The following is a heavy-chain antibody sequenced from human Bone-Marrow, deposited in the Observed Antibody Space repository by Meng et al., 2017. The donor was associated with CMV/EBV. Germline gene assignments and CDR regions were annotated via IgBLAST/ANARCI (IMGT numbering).Heavy chain of an antibody. V-gene: IGHV4-31*03. CDR2: IYYSGST. CDR3: ARDRARRGWFDP. D-gene: IGHD3-10*01. Sequence: SETLSLTCTVSGGSISSGGYYWSWIRQHPGKGLEWIGYIYYSGSTYYNPSLKSRVTISVDTSKNQFSLKLSSVTAADTAVDYCARDRARRGWFDPWGQGTLVTVSS. J-gene: IGHJ5*02. CDR1: GGSISSGGYY.